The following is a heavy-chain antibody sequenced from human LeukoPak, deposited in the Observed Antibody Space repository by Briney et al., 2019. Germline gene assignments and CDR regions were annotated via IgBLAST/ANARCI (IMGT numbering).Heavy chain of an antibody. CDR1: GGSISSYY. D-gene: IGHD3-10*01. CDR3: ARVSKRFGELLDFDY. Sequence: SETLSLTCTVSGGSISSYYWSWIRQPAGKGLEWIGRIYTSGSTNYNPSLKSRVTMSVDTSKNQFSLKLSSVTAADTAVYYCARVSKRFGELLDFDYWGQGTLVTVSS. V-gene: IGHV4-4*07. J-gene: IGHJ4*02. CDR2: IYTSGST.